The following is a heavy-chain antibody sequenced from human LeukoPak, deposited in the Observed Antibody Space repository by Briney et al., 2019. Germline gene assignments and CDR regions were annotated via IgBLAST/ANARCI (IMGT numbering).Heavy chain of an antibody. V-gene: IGHV1-69*13. CDR1: GGTFSSYA. CDR3: ARGEYSSGWSTGGLYYFDY. J-gene: IGHJ4*02. CDR2: IIPIFGTA. D-gene: IGHD6-19*01. Sequence: GASVKVSCKASGGTFSSYAISWVRQAPGQGLEWMGGIIPIFGTANYAQKFQGRVTITADESTSTAYMELSSLRSEDTAVYYCARGEYSSGWSTGGLYYFDYWGQGTLVTVSS.